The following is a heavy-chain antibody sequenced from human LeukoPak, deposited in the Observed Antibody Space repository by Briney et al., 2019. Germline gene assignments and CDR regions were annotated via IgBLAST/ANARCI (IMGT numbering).Heavy chain of an antibody. V-gene: IGHV3-74*01. CDR2: INHDGSGT. CDR3: ATVSES. J-gene: IGHJ5*02. Sequence: PGGSLRLSCAASGFTFSNFWMHWVRQAPGKGLEWVSGINHDGSGTYYADSVKGRFTISRDNAKNTVYLQMNGLRAEDTAPYYCATVSESWGQGTLVTVSS. CDR1: GFTFSNFW.